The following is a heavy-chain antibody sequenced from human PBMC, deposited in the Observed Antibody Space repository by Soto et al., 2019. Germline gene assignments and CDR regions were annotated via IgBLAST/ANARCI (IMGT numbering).Heavy chain of an antibody. CDR3: AREGQGGPPFDY. J-gene: IGHJ4*02. V-gene: IGHV1-46*03. D-gene: IGHD2-15*01. Sequence: ASVKVSCKASGYTFTSYYMHWVRQAPGQGLEWMGIINPSGGSTSYAQKFQGRVTMTRDTSTITVYMELSSLRSEDTAVYYCAREGQGGPPFDYWGQGTMVTAPQ. CDR1: GYTFTSYY. CDR2: INPSGGST.